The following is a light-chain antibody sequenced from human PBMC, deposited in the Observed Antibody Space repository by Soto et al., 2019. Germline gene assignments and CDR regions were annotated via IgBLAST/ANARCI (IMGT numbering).Light chain of an antibody. CDR1: LSVFSS. CDR3: QQYHNWPA. Sequence: VMTQSPATLSVSPGDRATLSCRASLSVFSSLAWYQQHPGQAPRLLIYGAATRATGIPARFSGSGSGTEFTLTISSLQSEDFAVYYCQQYHNWPAFGQGTKVEIK. CDR2: GAA. V-gene: IGKV3-15*01. J-gene: IGKJ1*01.